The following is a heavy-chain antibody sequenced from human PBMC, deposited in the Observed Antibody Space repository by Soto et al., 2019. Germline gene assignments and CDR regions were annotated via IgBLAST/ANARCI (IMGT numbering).Heavy chain of an antibody. Sequence: SPTLSLPCAISGDSVSSNSAAWNWIRQSPSRGLEWLGRTYYRSKWYNDYAVSVKSGITINPDTSKNQFSLQLNSVPPEDTAVYYCARDLSANQPFGPFDYWGQGTLVTVSS. D-gene: IGHD3-3*01. CDR2: TYYRSKWYN. J-gene: IGHJ4*02. CDR1: GDSVSSNSAA. V-gene: IGHV6-1*01. CDR3: ARDLSANQPFGPFDY.